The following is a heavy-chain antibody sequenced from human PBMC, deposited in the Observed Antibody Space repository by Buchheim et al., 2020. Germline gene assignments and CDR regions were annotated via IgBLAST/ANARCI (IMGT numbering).Heavy chain of an antibody. J-gene: IGHJ6*02. CDR3: AKDVNYGDYSRGMDV. V-gene: IGHV3-33*06. D-gene: IGHD4-17*01. CDR2: IWYDGSNK. Sequence: QVQLVESGGGVVQPGRSLRLSCAASGFTFSSYGMHWVRQAPGKGLEWVAVIWYDGSNKYYADSVKGRFTISRDNSKNTLYLQMNSLRAEDTAVYYCAKDVNYGDYSRGMDVWGQGTT. CDR1: GFTFSSYG.